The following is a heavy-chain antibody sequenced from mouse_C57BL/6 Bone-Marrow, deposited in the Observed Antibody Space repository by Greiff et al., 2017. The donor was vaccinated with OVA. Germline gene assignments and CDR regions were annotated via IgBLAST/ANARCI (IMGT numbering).Heavy chain of an antibody. D-gene: IGHD1-1*01. CDR2: INPGSGGT. J-gene: IGHJ2*01. CDR3: ARTGYGSSDY. CDR1: GYAFTNYL. Sequence: VKLQQSGAELVRPGTSVKVSCKASGYAFTNYLIEWVKQRPGQGLEWIGVINPGSGGTNYNEKFKGKATLTADKSSSTAYMQLSSLTSEDSAVYFCARTGYGSSDYWGQGTTLTVSS. V-gene: IGHV1-54*01.